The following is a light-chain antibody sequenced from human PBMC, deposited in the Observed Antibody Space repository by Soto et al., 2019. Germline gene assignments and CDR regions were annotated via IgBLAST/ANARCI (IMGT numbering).Light chain of an antibody. J-gene: IGLJ1*01. Sequence: QRAPAQPASVSGSPGHSITISYNGTSRDVGSYNLVSWYQQHPGKAPKLMIYEVSKRPSGVSNRFSGSKSGNTASLTISGLQAEDEADYYCCSYAGSSTFPYVFGTGTKVTVL. CDR2: EVS. CDR3: CSYAGSSTFPYV. CDR1: SRDVGSYNL. V-gene: IGLV2-23*02.